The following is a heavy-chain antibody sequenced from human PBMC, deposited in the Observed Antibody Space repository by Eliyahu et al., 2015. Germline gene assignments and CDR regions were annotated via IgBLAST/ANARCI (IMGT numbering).Heavy chain of an antibody. D-gene: IGHD1-26*01. CDR3: ARVGTEWELLGVLDY. CDR1: GFXFSDYY. J-gene: IGHJ4*02. V-gene: IGHV3-11*01. CDR2: ISSSGSTI. Sequence: QVQLVESGGGLVKPGGXXRXXCAXSGFXFSDYYMSWIRQAPGKGLGWVSYISSSGSTIYYADSVKGRFTISRDNAKNSLYLQMNSLRAEDTAVYYCARVGTEWELLGVLDYWGQGTLVTVSS.